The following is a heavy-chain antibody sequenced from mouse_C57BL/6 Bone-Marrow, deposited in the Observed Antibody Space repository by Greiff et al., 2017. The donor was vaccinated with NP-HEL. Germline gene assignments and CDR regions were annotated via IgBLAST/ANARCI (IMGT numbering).Heavy chain of an antibody. CDR3: AGEDGYYAMDY. D-gene: IGHD2-13*01. J-gene: IGHJ4*01. CDR2: IYPRSGNT. Sequence: QVQLQQSGAELARPGASVKLSCKASGYTFTSYGISWVKQRTGQGLEWIGEIYPRSGNTYYNEKFKGKATLTADKSASTAYMELRSLTSEDSAVYFCAGEDGYYAMDYWGQGTSVTVSS. V-gene: IGHV1-81*01. CDR1: GYTFTSYG.